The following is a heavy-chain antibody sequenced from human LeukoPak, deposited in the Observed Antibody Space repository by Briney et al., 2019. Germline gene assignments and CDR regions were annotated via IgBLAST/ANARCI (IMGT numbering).Heavy chain of an antibody. CDR1: GGSISSYY. Sequence: SETLSLTCTVSGGSISSYYWSWIRQPPRKGLEWIGYIYYSGSTNCNPSLKSRVTISVDTSKNQFSLKLRSVTAADTAVYYCARYHCPNGVCYYFDYWGQGTLVTVSS. V-gene: IGHV4-59*01. D-gene: IGHD2-8*01. CDR2: IYYSGST. J-gene: IGHJ4*02. CDR3: ARYHCPNGVCYYFDY.